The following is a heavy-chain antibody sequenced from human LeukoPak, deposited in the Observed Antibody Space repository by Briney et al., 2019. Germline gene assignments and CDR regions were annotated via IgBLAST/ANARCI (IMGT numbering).Heavy chain of an antibody. D-gene: IGHD2/OR15-2a*01. J-gene: IGHJ2*01. Sequence: GESLQISCKGSGYSFTSYWIGWVRQMPGKGLEWMGIIYPGDSDTRYSPSFQGQVTISADKSISTAYLQWGSLKASDTAMYYCARLSTPSYWYFDLWGRGTLVTVSS. V-gene: IGHV5-51*01. CDR1: GYSFTSYW. CDR3: ARLSTPSYWYFDL. CDR2: IYPGDSDT.